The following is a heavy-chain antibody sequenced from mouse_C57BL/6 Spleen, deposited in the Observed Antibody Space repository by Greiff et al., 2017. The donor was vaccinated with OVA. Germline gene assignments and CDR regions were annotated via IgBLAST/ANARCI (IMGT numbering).Heavy chain of an antibody. D-gene: IGHD2-4*01. CDR3: ARDSGRLRRYFDY. Sequence: EVKLEESGGGLVKPGGSLKLSCAASGFTFSSYAMSWVRQTPEKRLEWVATISDGGSYTYYPDNVKGRFTISRDNAKNNLYLQMSHLKSEDTAMYYCARDSGRLRRYFDYWGQGTTLTVSS. J-gene: IGHJ2*01. CDR1: GFTFSSYA. V-gene: IGHV5-4*01. CDR2: ISDGGSYT.